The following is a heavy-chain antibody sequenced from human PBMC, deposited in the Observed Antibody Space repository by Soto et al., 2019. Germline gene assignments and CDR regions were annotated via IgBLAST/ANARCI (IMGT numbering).Heavy chain of an antibody. J-gene: IGHJ1*01. D-gene: IGHD3-22*01. CDR2: INVGNGNT. CDR1: GYTFFSYA. CDR3: ARGPRPYYYDSSGYQPPEYFQH. V-gene: IGHV1-3*01. Sequence: GASVKVSCKASGYTFFSYALHWVRQTPGQRLEWMGWINVGNGNTKYSQKFQGRVTMTRNTSISTAYMELSSLRSEDTAVYYCARGPRPYYYDSSGYQPPEYFQHWGQGTLVTVST.